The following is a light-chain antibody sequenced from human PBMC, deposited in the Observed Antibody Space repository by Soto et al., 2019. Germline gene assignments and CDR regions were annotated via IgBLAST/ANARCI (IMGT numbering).Light chain of an antibody. Sequence: QSARNQPASVSGSPGQSIAISCTGTSSDVGGYDYVSWYQQQPDKAPKLMVYEVTKRPSGVSNRFSGSQSGNTASLTISGRQSEDEADHYRSAHTRGNTRAFGPGTKVSV. V-gene: IGLV2-14*01. CDR2: EVT. CDR1: SSDVGGYDY. CDR3: SAHTRGNTRA. J-gene: IGLJ1*01.